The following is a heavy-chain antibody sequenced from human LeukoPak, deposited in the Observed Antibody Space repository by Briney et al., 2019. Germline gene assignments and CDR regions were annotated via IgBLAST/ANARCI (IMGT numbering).Heavy chain of an antibody. J-gene: IGHJ3*02. Sequence: GGSLRLSCAASGFTFINYAMTWVRQAPGKGLEWVSGISGSGGSTYYADSVKGRFTISRDNAKNSLYLQMNSLRAEDTAVYYCARDSPAANDAFDIWGQGTMVTVSS. CDR2: ISGSGGST. V-gene: IGHV3-23*01. D-gene: IGHD2-2*01. CDR1: GFTFINYA. CDR3: ARDSPAANDAFDI.